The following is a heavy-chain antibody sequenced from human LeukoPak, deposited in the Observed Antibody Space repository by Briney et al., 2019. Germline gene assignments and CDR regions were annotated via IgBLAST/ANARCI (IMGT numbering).Heavy chain of an antibody. CDR3: ARIMVRGVNHYAFDF. J-gene: IGHJ3*01. CDR1: GYTFTSYD. D-gene: IGHD3-10*01. Sequence: ASVKVSCKASGYTFTSYDINWVRQATGQGLEWMGWMNPNSNGVGYAQKFQGRVTMTRSTSISTAYMELSDLRSEDTAVYYCARIMVRGVNHYAFDFWGQGTMVTVSS. V-gene: IGHV1-8*01. CDR2: MNPNSNGV.